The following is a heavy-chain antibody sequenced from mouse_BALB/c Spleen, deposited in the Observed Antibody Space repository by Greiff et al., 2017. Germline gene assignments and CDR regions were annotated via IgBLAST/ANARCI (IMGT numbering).Heavy chain of an antibody. D-gene: IGHD1-1*01. CDR1: GFTFSSYA. Sequence: EVQVVVSGGGLVKPGGSLKLSCAASGFTFSSYAMSWVRQSPEKRLEWVAEISSGGSYTYYPDTVTGRFTISRDNAKNTLYLEMSSLRSEDTAMYYCAREGITTVVAPLAMDYWGEGTSGTVAA. V-gene: IGHV5-9-4*01. CDR3: AREGITTVVAPLAMDY. J-gene: IGHJ4*01. CDR2: ISSGGSYT.